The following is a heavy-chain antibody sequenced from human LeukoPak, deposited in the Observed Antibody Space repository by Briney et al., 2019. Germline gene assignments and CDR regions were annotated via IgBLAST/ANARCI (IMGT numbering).Heavy chain of an antibody. Sequence: SQTLSLTCTVSGGSISSGGYYWSWIRQHPGKGLEWIGYIYYSGSTYYNPSLKSRVTISVDTSKNQFSLKLSSVTAADTAVYYCARGVRRIQLWHYFDYWGQGTLVTVSS. CDR1: GGSISSGGYY. D-gene: IGHD5-18*01. CDR2: IYYSGST. CDR3: ARGVRRIQLWHYFDY. V-gene: IGHV4-31*03. J-gene: IGHJ4*02.